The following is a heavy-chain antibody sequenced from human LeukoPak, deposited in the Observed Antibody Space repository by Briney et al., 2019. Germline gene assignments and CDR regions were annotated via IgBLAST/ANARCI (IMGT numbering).Heavy chain of an antibody. J-gene: IGHJ4*02. V-gene: IGHV4-39*01. Sequence: SETLSLTCTVSGGSISTQSYYWGWIRQPPGKGLEWIGTIYYSGNTYYNPSLKSRVTISIDTSNNQFFLKLRSVTAADTAVYYCARHEXRGARXXDYWXQGTLVTVSS. CDR3: ARHEXRGARXXDY. CDR2: IYYSGNT. CDR1: GGSISTQSYY.